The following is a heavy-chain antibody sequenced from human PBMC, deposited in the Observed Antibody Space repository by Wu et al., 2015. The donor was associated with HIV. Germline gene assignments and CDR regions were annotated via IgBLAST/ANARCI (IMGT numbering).Heavy chain of an antibody. CDR2: MNPNSGNT. Sequence: QVQLVQSGAEVKKPGASVKVSCKASGYTFTSYDINWVRQATGQGLEWMGWMNPNSGNTGYAQKFQGRVTMTTDTSTSTAYMELRSLRSDDTAVYYCATTRGYSGYDTNSVFDYWGQGTLVTVSS. CDR1: GYTFTSYD. V-gene: IGHV1-8*01. CDR3: ATTRGYSGYDTNSVFDY. J-gene: IGHJ4*02. D-gene: IGHD5-12*01.